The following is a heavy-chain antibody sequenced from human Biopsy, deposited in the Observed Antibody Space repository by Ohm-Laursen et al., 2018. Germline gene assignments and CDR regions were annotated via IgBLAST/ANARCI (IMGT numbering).Heavy chain of an antibody. D-gene: IGHD2/OR15-2a*01. CDR2: IYYSGST. CDR3: ARAANSTGWPYYYFYGMDV. CDR1: GGSISSDY. J-gene: IGHJ6*02. V-gene: IGHV4-59*07. Sequence: PSDTLSLTCTVSGGSISSDYWSWIRQTPGKGLVWIGYIYYSGSTNYNPSLKSRVTISVDTSKNQFSLRLNSVTAADSAVYYCARAANSTGWPYYYFYGMDVWGQGTTVTVSS.